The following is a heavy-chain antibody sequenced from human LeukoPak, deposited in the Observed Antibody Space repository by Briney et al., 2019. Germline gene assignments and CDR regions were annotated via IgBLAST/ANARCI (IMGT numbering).Heavy chain of an antibody. CDR2: ISSSGSTI. Sequence: GGSLRLSCAASGFTFSSYAMHWVRQAPGKGLEWVSYISSSGSTIYYADSVKGRFTISRDNAKNSLYLQMNSLRAEDTAVYYCAREGPDCSSTSCYFRYFDYWGQGTLVTVSS. V-gene: IGHV3-48*03. D-gene: IGHD2-2*01. J-gene: IGHJ4*02. CDR1: GFTFSSYA. CDR3: AREGPDCSSTSCYFRYFDY.